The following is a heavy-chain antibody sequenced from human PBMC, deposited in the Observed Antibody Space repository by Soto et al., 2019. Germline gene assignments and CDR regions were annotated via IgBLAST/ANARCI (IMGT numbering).Heavy chain of an antibody. CDR3: ARSGWIDY. V-gene: IGHV3-48*03. Sequence: EVQLVESGGGLIQPGGSLTLSCAASGFRFSGYEMHWVRQAPGRGLEWLSYISSGGTTKHYADSVEGRFTISRDNPTNSVYLQMNSLKDEDTAVYYCARSGWIDYWGQGTLDTVSS. CDR1: GFRFSGYE. D-gene: IGHD6-19*01. CDR2: ISSGGTTK. J-gene: IGHJ4*02.